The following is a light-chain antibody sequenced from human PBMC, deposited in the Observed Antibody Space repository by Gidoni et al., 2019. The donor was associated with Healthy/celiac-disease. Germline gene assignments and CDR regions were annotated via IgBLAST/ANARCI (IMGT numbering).Light chain of an antibody. Sequence: ERVMTQAPATLSVSTGERATLSCRASQSVSSNLAWYQQKPGQAPRLLIYGAATRATGIPARFSGSGSGTEFTLTISSLQSEDFAVYYCQQYNNLAPYTFGQGTKLEIK. V-gene: IGKV3-15*01. CDR1: QSVSSN. J-gene: IGKJ2*01. CDR2: GAA. CDR3: QQYNNLAPYT.